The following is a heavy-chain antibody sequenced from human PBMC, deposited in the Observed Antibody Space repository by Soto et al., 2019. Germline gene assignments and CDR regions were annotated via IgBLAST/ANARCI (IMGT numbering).Heavy chain of an antibody. CDR1: GYTFTSYY. CDR3: ARGGSQYSYGHNLFDY. D-gene: IGHD5-18*01. CDR2: INPSGGST. J-gene: IGHJ4*02. V-gene: IGHV1-46*01. Sequence: GASVKVSCKASGYTFTSYYMHWVRQAPGQGLEWMGIINPSGGSTSYAQKFQGRVTMTRDTSTSTVYMELSSLRSEDTAVYYCARGGSQYSYGHNLFDYWGQGTLVTVS.